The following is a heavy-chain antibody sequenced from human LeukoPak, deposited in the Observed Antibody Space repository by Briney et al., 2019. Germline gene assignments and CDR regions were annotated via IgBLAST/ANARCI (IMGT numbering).Heavy chain of an antibody. V-gene: IGHV1-46*01. CDR1: GYTFTSYY. CDR2: INPSGGST. Sequence: ASVKVSCKASGYTFTSYYMHWVRQAPGQGLEWMGIINPSGGSTSYAQKFQGRVTMTRDTSTSTVYMELSSLRSEDTAVYYCARRAWGARRGLSFDYWGQGTLVPVSS. J-gene: IGHJ4*02. CDR3: ARRAWGARRGLSFDY. D-gene: IGHD1-26*01.